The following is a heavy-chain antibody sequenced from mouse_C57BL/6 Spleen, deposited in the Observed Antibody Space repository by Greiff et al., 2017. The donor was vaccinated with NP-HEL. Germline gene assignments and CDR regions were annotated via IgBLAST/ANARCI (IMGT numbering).Heavy chain of an antibody. J-gene: IGHJ2*01. CDR1: GFTFSSYA. CDR3: TRVSSGYKYYFDY. D-gene: IGHD3-2*02. Sequence: EVKLVESGEGLVKPGGSLKLSCAASGFTFSSYAMSWVRQTPEKRLEWVAYISSGGDYIYYADTVKGRFTISRDNARNTLYLQMSSLKSEDTAMYYCTRVSSGYKYYFDYWGQGTTLTVSS. CDR2: ISSGGDYI. V-gene: IGHV5-9-1*02.